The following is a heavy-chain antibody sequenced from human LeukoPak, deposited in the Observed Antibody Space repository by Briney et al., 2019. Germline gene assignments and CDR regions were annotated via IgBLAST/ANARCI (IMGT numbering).Heavy chain of an antibody. V-gene: IGHV3-15*01. J-gene: IGHJ4*02. D-gene: IGHD5-12*01. CDR1: GFTFNNAW. CDR2: IKSKTDGGTT. CDR3: TTPGGLIVATTPFDY. Sequence: GGSLRLSCAASGFTFNNAWMSWVRQAPGKGLEWVGRIKSKTDGGTTDYAAPVKGRFTISRDDSQNTLYLQMNSLEIEDTAVYYCTTPGGLIVATTPFDYWGQGTLVTVSS.